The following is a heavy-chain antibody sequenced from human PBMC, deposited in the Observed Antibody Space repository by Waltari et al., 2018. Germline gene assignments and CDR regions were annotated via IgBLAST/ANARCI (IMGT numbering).Heavy chain of an antibody. J-gene: IGHJ2*01. CDR3: ARGGVTATTKYAPWYFDL. Sequence: EVQLVDSGGGFIHPGGSLRLSCAASGFTVSNTYMTWVRQAPGKGMEWGSIIERGGRTDYADSVRGRFTASENNAKNTLDLQMDRLRAEDTAVYYCARGGVTATTKYAPWYFDLWGRGTLVTVSS. CDR2: IERGGRT. CDR1: GFTVSNTY. D-gene: IGHD1-7*01. V-gene: IGHV3-53*01.